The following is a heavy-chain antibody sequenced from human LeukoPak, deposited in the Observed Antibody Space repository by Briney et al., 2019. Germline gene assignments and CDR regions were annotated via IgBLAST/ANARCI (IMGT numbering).Heavy chain of an antibody. CDR2: ISSSSSTI. Sequence: GGPLRLSCAASGFTFSSYSMNWVRQAPGKGLEWVSYISSSSSTIYYADSVKGRFTISRDNAKNSLYLQMNSLRAEDTAVYYCARLDILYYFGYWGQGTLVTVSS. J-gene: IGHJ4*02. V-gene: IGHV3-48*01. CDR3: ARLDILYYFGY. D-gene: IGHD3-9*01. CDR1: GFTFSSYS.